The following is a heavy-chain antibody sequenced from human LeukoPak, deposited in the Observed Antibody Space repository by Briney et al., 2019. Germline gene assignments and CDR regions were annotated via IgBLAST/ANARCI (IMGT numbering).Heavy chain of an antibody. J-gene: IGHJ4*02. CDR3: AKDRSGSYYRYFDY. CDR1: GFTFSSYA. V-gene: IGHV3-23*01. D-gene: IGHD1-26*01. Sequence: PGGSLRLSCAASGFTFSSYAMSWVRQAPGKGLEWVSSISGGGGTTYYTDSVKGRFTISRDNSKNTLYLQMNSLRAEDTAVYYCAKDRSGSYYRYFDYWGQGTLVTVSS. CDR2: ISGGGGTT.